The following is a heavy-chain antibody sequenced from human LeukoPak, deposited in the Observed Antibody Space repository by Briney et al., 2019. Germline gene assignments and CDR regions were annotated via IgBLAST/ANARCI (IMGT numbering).Heavy chain of an antibody. CDR1: GGSISSSTYY. J-gene: IGHJ4*02. V-gene: IGHV4-39*01. Sequence: PSETLSLTCTVSGGSISSSTYYWGWIRQPPGKGLEWIGSIYYSGSTYYNPSLKSRVTISVDTSKIQFSLKLSSVTAADTAVYYCARGYYDSSGYRWFHFDYWGQGTLVTVSS. D-gene: IGHD3-22*01. CDR2: IYYSGST. CDR3: ARGYYDSSGYRWFHFDY.